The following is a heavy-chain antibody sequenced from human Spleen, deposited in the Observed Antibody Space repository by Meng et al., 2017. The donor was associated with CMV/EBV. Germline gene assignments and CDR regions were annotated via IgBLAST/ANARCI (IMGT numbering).Heavy chain of an antibody. D-gene: IGHD3-10*01. CDR2: LNHSGST. Sequence: DGGCCSGYYWRWLRQPRGKGLERIGELNHSGSTNYNPSIKSRVTISVDTSKNQFSLKLSSVTAADTAVYYCASLGSGSYYKRRFEPWGQGTLVTVS. CDR1: GGCCSGYY. CDR3: ASLGSGSYYKRRFEP. V-gene: IGHV4-34*01. J-gene: IGHJ5*02.